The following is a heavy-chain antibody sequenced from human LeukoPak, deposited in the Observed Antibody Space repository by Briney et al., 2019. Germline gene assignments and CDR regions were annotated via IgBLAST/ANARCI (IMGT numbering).Heavy chain of an antibody. CDR3: TRGRISAVGGYFQH. CDR1: GFTFSSHD. CDR2: FGPAGDT. D-gene: IGHD6-13*01. V-gene: IGHV3-13*01. Sequence: GGSLRLSCAAYGFTFSSHDMHWVRQVTGKGLEWVSVFGPAGDTYYAGSVQGRFTISRENAKNSLYLQMNSLRAGDTAVYYCTRGRISAVGGYFQHWGQGTLVTVSS. J-gene: IGHJ1*01.